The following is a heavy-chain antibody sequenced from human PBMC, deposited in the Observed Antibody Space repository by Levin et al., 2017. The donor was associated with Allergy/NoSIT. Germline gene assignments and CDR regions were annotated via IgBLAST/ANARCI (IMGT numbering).Heavy chain of an antibody. CDR3: AKSRREALRFDAFDI. V-gene: IGHV5-51*01. D-gene: IGHD3-16*01. Sequence: GESLKISCKGSGYSFNTHWIGWVRQMPGKGLEWMGIIYPGDSDTRYSPSFQGQVTISADKSINTAYLPWSSLKASDPALYYCAKSRREALRFDAFDIWGQGTMVTVSS. CDR1: GYSFNTHW. J-gene: IGHJ3*02. CDR2: IYPGDSDT.